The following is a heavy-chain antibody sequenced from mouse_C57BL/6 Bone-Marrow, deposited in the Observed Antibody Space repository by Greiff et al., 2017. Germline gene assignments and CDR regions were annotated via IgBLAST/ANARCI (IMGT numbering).Heavy chain of an antibody. CDR1: GYTFTSYW. Sequence: VKLQQPGAELVKPGASVKLSCKASGYTFTSYWMQWVKQRPGQGLEWIGEIDPSDSYTNYNQKFKGKATLTVDTSSSTAYMQLSSLTSEDSAVYYCARGSWYYAMDYWGQGTSVTVSS. V-gene: IGHV1-50*01. J-gene: IGHJ4*01. CDR2: IDPSDSYT. CDR3: ARGSWYYAMDY.